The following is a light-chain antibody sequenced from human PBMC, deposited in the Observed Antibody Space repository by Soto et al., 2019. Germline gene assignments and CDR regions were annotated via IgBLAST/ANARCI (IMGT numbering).Light chain of an antibody. Sequence: QSVLTQPASVSGSPGQSITISCTGTSSDVGGYNYVSWYQKHPDKAPKLMIYDVNNRPSGVSNRFSGSKSGNTASLTISGLQAEDEADYYCSSYTSSGTRVFGGGTKLTVL. J-gene: IGLJ2*01. V-gene: IGLV2-14*01. CDR1: SSDVGGYNY. CDR2: DVN. CDR3: SSYTSSGTRV.